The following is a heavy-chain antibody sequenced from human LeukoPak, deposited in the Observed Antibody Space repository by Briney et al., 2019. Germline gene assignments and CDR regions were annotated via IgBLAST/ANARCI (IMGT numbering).Heavy chain of an antibody. V-gene: IGHV3-30*02. D-gene: IGHD2-15*01. CDR1: GFTFSSSV. Sequence: PGGSLRLSCAASGFTFSSSVMHWVRQAPGKGLEWVAVIRYDGSNKYYADSVKGRFTISRDNSKNTLYLQMNSLRAEDTAVYYCANALGYCSGGSCYQNHYWGQGTLVTVSS. CDR2: IRYDGSNK. CDR3: ANALGYCSGGSCYQNHY. J-gene: IGHJ4*02.